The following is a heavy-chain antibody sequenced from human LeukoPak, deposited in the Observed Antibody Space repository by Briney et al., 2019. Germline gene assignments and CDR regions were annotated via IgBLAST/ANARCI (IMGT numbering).Heavy chain of an antibody. CDR1: GFSFDTYS. D-gene: IGHD4-11*01. J-gene: IGHJ4*02. Sequence: GGCLRLSCAASGFSFDTYSMNWFRQAPGKGLEWAAYISFSSTTIFYADFVKGRFTISRDNAQNSLYLQMSSLRAEDTAVYYCARVPHDYSDYVAYWGQGTLVTVSS. CDR3: ARVPHDYSDYVAY. CDR2: ISFSSTTI. V-gene: IGHV3-48*04.